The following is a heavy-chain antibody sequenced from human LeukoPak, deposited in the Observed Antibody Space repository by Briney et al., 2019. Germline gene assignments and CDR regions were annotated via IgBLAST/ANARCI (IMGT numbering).Heavy chain of an antibody. CDR2: INHSGST. V-gene: IGHV4-34*01. Sequence: PSETLSLTCAVYGGSFSGYYWSWIRQPPGKGLEWIGEINHSGSTNYNPSLKSRVTISVDTSKNQFSLKLSSVTAADTAVYYCARREIMITFGGVIVRYNWFDPWGQGTLVTVSS. CDR1: GGSFSGYY. CDR3: ARREIMITFGGVIVRYNWFDP. J-gene: IGHJ5*02. D-gene: IGHD3-16*02.